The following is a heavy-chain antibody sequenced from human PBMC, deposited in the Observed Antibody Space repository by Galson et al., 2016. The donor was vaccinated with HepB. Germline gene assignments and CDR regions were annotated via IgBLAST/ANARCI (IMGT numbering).Heavy chain of an antibody. CDR2: IYSGGDT. CDR1: GVTVSNNY. D-gene: IGHD3/OR15-3a*01. Sequence: SLRLSCAASGVTVSNNYMSWARQAPGRGLEWVSVIYSGGDTFYADSVKGRFTISRDNSKNTLYLQMNSLRAEDTAVYYCARDTWTWNGGQGTRVTVSS. J-gene: IGHJ4*02. CDR3: ARDTWTWN. V-gene: IGHV3-66*01.